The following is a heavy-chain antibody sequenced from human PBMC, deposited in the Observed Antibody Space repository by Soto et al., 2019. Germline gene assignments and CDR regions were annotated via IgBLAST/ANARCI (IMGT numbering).Heavy chain of an antibody. CDR3: ARGRGPAAHHWFDP. Sequence: QVQLQQWGAGLLKPSETLSLTCAVYGGSFSGYYWSWIRQPPGKGVEWIGEINHSGSTNYNPSLKSRVTISVDTSKNQFSLKLSSVTAADTAVYYCARGRGPAAHHWFDPWGQGTLVTVSS. V-gene: IGHV4-34*01. D-gene: IGHD2-2*01. CDR1: GGSFSGYY. CDR2: INHSGST. J-gene: IGHJ5*02.